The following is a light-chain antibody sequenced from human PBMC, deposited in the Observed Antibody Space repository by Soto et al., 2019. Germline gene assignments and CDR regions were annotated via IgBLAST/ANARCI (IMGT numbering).Light chain of an antibody. J-gene: IGKJ1*01. CDR1: QSVSSSY. CDR3: QQYGSSPWT. CDR2: DAS. Sequence: EIVLTQSPATLSLSPGERATLSCRASQSVSSSYLAWYQQKPGQAPRLLIYDASSRATGIPDRISGSGSGTDFTLTISRLEPEDFAVYYCQQYGSSPWTFGQGTKVEIK. V-gene: IGKV3-20*01.